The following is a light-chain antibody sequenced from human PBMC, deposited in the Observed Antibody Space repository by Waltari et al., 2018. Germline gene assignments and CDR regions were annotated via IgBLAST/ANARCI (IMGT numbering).Light chain of an antibody. J-gene: IGKJ1*01. Sequence: DIHMTQSPSTLSASVGDRVPITCRASQSISSWLAWYQLKPGKAPKLLIYTASTLESGVPSRFSGSGSGTEFTLTISSLQPDDFVTYYCQQYNSYPGTFGQGTKVEI. CDR3: QQYNSYPGT. CDR2: TAS. CDR1: QSISSW. V-gene: IGKV1-5*03.